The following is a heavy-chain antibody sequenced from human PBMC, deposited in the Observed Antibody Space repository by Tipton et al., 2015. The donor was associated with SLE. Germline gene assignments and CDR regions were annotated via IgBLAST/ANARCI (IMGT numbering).Heavy chain of an antibody. Sequence: TLSLTCTVSGGSISSGGYYWSWIRQHPGKGLEWIGYIYYSGSTYYNPSFKSRVTISVDTSKNQFSLKLSSVTAADTAVYYCARGGCSSTSCPTYYYYYMDVWGKGTTVTVSS. J-gene: IGHJ6*03. CDR2: IYYSGST. CDR3: ARGGCSSTSCPTYYYYYMDV. V-gene: IGHV4-31*03. D-gene: IGHD2-2*01. CDR1: GGSISSGGYY.